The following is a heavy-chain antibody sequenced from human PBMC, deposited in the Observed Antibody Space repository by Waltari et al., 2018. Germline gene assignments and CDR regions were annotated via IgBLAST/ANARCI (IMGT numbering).Heavy chain of an antibody. Sequence: QITLKESGPTLVKPTQTLTLTCTFFGFSIATGGEAVGWIHQPPGKALEWLAIIYWTDEERYSPSLRSRLTITKDTSRNQVVLTVTNMDPVDTATYFCAHYKARDAFDIWGPGTMVTISS. CDR2: IYWTDEE. V-gene: IGHV2-5*01. CDR1: GFSIATGGEA. D-gene: IGHD1-20*01. CDR3: AHYKARDAFDI. J-gene: IGHJ3*02.